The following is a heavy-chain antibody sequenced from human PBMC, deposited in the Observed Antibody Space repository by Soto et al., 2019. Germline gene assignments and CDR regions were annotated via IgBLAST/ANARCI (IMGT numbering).Heavy chain of an antibody. CDR2: TIPLFGTA. V-gene: IGHV1-69*13. CDR1: GGTFRNYA. J-gene: IGHJ4*03. CDR3: AFLYCTNTSCYFES. D-gene: IGHD2-2*01. Sequence: SVKVSCKASGGTFRNYAISWVGQAPGQGLEWVGQTIPLFGTANYAQKFQGRVTITADESTSTAYMDLSSLRSEDTAVFYCAFLYCTNTSCYFESWGQGTLVTVSS.